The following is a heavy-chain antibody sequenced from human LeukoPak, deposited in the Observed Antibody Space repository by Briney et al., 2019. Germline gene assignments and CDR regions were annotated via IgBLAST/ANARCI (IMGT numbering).Heavy chain of an antibody. J-gene: IGHJ4*02. Sequence: ASVKVSCKASGYTFTGYYMHWVRQAPGQGLEWMGWINPNSGGTNYAQTFQGRVTVTRDTSINTAYVELRGLTSDDTAVYYCVREHGGNSGFDYWGQGTLDTVSS. CDR3: VREHGGNSGFDY. CDR2: INPNSGGT. D-gene: IGHD4-23*01. V-gene: IGHV1-2*02. CDR1: GYTFTGYY.